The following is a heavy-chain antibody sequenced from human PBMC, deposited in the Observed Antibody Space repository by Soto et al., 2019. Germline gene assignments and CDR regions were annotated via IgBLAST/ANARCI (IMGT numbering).Heavy chain of an antibody. D-gene: IGHD3-16*02. CDR3: ARIYIWGSYRYAATPSNWFDP. Sequence: SETLSLTCAVYGGSFSGYYWSWIRQPPGKGLEWIGEINHSGSTNYNPSLKSRVTISVDTSKNQFSLKLSSVTAADTAVYYCARIYIWGSYRYAATPSNWFDPWGQGTLVTVS. CDR1: GGSFSGYY. J-gene: IGHJ5*02. CDR2: INHSGST. V-gene: IGHV4-34*01.